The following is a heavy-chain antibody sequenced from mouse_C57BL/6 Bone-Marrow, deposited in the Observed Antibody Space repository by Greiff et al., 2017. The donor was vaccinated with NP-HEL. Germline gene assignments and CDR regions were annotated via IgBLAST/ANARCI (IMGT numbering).Heavy chain of an antibody. D-gene: IGHD1-1*01. CDR1: GYTFTDYY. Sequence: EVQLQQSGPELVKPGASVKISCKASGYTFTDYYMNWVKQSHGKSLEWIGDINPNNGGTSYNQKFKGKATLTVDKSSSTAYMELRSLTSEVSAVYYCAPFITTVVADFDYWGQGTTLTVSS. CDR2: INPNNGGT. V-gene: IGHV1-26*01. J-gene: IGHJ2*01. CDR3: APFITTVVADFDY.